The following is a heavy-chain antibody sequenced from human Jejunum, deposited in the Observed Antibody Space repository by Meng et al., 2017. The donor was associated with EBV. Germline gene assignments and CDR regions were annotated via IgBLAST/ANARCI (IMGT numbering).Heavy chain of an antibody. D-gene: IGHD5-12*01. J-gene: IGHJ4*02. Sequence: PARVQPPPTFRLPCPFSGCSLTTSGVGFGWIRQPPGKAPEWLALIYWDDDKRYSPSLKSRLTITKDTSKNQVVLTMTNMDPVDTGTYFCAHSPMRTSSSGYPRGFDYWGQGTLVTVSS. V-gene: IGHV2-5*02. CDR1: GCSLTTSGVG. CDR3: AHSPMRTSSSGYPRGFDY. CDR2: IYWDDDK.